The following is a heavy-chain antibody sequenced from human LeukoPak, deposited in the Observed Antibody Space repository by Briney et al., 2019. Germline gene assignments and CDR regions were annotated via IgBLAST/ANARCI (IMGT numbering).Heavy chain of an antibody. V-gene: IGHV4-30-2*01. D-gene: IGHD1-7*01. CDR2: IYHSGST. CDR3: ARSAKLELSLPYYFDY. J-gene: IGHJ4*02. Sequence: SETLSLTCTVSGGSISSGGYYWSWIRQPPGKGLEWIGYIYHSGSTYYNPSLKSRVTISVDRSKNQFSLKLSSVTAADTAVYYCARSAKLELSLPYYFDYWGQGTLVTVSS. CDR1: GGSISSGGYY.